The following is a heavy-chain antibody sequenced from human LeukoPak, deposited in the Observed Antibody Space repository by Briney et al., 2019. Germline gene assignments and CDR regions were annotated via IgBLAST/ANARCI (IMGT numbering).Heavy chain of an antibody. CDR2: IIPILGIA. Sequence: SLKVSCKASVGTFSSYAISWVGQAPGQGLEWVGGIIPILGIANYAQNFQGRVTITADKSTGTAYMELSRLRSEDTAVYYCASSGQKQQLVRTFLDWFDPWGQGTLVTVSS. V-gene: IGHV1-69*10. D-gene: IGHD6-13*01. J-gene: IGHJ5*02. CDR3: ASSGQKQQLVRTFLDWFDP. CDR1: VGTFSSYA.